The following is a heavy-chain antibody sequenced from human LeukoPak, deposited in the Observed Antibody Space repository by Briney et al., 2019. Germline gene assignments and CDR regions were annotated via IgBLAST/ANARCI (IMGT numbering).Heavy chain of an antibody. Sequence: PGRSLRLSCAASGFTFDDYAMHWVRQAPGKGLEWVSGISWNSGSIGYADSVKGRFTISRDNAKNSLYLQMNSLRAEDTALYYCATDITIYYYYGMDVWGQGTTVTVSS. V-gene: IGHV3-9*01. CDR2: ISWNSGSI. J-gene: IGHJ6*02. CDR3: ATDITIYYYYGMDV. CDR1: GFTFDDYA. D-gene: IGHD4-11*01.